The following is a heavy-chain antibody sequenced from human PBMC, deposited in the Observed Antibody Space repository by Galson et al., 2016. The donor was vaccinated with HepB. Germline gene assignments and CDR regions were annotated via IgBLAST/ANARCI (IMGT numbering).Heavy chain of an antibody. V-gene: IGHV5-51*01. J-gene: IGHJ5*02. CDR1: TVNFIRYW. CDR3: AGTTYSSAWGFDH. D-gene: IGHD6-19*01. Sequence: QSGAEVKKPGESLRISCQGSTVNFIRYWISWVRQMPGKGLEWMGIIYPGDSDTRYSPSFQGQVTISVDKSISTAFLQWSSLKASDTAIYYCAGTTYSSAWGFDHWGQGTLVTVSS. CDR2: IYPGDSDT.